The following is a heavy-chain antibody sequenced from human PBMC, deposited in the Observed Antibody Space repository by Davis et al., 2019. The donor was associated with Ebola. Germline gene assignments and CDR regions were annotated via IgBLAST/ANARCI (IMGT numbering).Heavy chain of an antibody. J-gene: IGHJ4*02. V-gene: IGHV3-30-3*01. CDR2: ISYDGSNK. D-gene: IGHD4-17*01. Sequence: GESLKISCAASGFTFSNYAMHWVRQAPGKGLEWVAVISYDGSNKYYADSVKGRFTISRDNSKNTLYLQMNSLRAEDTAVYYCARHDYGDSHFDYWGQGTLVTVSS. CDR3: ARHDYGDSHFDY. CDR1: GFTFSNYA.